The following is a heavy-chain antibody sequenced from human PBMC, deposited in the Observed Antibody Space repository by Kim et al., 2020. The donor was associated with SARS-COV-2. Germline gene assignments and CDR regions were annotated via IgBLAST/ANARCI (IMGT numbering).Heavy chain of an antibody. CDR1: GFTFSSYG. J-gene: IGHJ4*02. CDR3: ARDSGSYYFDY. D-gene: IGHD1-26*01. CDR2: IWYDGSNK. Sequence: GGSLRLSCAASGFTFSSYGMHWVRQAPGKGLEWVAVIWYDGSNKYYADSVKGRFTISRDNSKNTLYLQMNSLRAEDTAVYYCARDSGSYYFDYWGQGTLVTVSS. V-gene: IGHV3-33*01.